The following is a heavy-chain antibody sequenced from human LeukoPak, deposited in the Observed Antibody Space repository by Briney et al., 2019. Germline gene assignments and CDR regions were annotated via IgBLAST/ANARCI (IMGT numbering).Heavy chain of an antibody. CDR3: ARYYDFWSGPYHPSPGFDP. CDR1: GGSISSYY. V-gene: IGHV4-59*01. CDR2: IYYSGGT. D-gene: IGHD3-3*01. Sequence: SETLSLTCTVSGGSISSYYWSWIRQPPGKGPEWIGYIYYSGGTNYNPSLKSRVTISVDTSKNQFSLKLSSVTAADTAVYYCARYYDFWSGPYHPSPGFDPWGQGTLVTVSS. J-gene: IGHJ5*02.